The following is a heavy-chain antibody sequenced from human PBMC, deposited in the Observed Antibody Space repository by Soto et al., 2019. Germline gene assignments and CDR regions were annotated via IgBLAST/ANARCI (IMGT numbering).Heavy chain of an antibody. V-gene: IGHV2-5*02. CDR2: IYWDDDK. CDR3: ARRRTQSQGIFDF. Sequence: QITLKESGPTLVKPTQTLTLTCTFSGFSFSTSEVGVAWIRQPPGKAPEWLAVIYWDDDKRYRPSLRSRLTITKDASKNQVFLTVANLDPVDTATYYCARRRTQSQGIFDFWGQGTLVTVSS. CDR1: GFSFSTSEVG. J-gene: IGHJ4*02. D-gene: IGHD3-10*01.